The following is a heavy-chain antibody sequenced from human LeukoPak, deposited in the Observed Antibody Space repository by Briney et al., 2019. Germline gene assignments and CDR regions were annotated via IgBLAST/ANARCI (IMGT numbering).Heavy chain of an antibody. D-gene: IGHD6-19*01. Sequence: PSETLSLTCAVYGGSFSGYYWSWIRQPPGKGLEWIGYIYYSGSTNYNPSLKSRVTISVDTSKNQFSLKLSSVTAADTAVYYCARRGSGWGNAFDIWGQGTMVTVSS. CDR3: ARRGSGWGNAFDI. CDR2: IYYSGST. J-gene: IGHJ3*02. CDR1: GGSFSGYY. V-gene: IGHV4-59*08.